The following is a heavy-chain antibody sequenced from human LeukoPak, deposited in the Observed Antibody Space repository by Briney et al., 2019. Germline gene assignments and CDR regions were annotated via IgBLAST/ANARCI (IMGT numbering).Heavy chain of an antibody. D-gene: IGHD3-3*01. CDR2: ISSSSSYI. J-gene: IGHJ6*03. Sequence: GGSLRLSCAASGFTFSSYSMNWVRQAPGKGLEWVSSISSSSSYIYYADSVKGRFTISRDNAKNSLYLQMNSLRAEDTAVYYCARVDFWSGYPIYYYYYMDVWGKGTTVTVSS. V-gene: IGHV3-21*01. CDR3: ARVDFWSGYPIYYYYYMDV. CDR1: GFTFSSYS.